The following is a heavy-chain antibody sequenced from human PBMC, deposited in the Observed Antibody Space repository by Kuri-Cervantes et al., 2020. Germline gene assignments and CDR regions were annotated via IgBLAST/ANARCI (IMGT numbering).Heavy chain of an antibody. CDR2: IIPIFGTA. Sequence: SVKVSCKASGYTLTTYFIHWVRQVPGQGLEWMGGIIPIFGTANYAQKFQGRVTITRDESTSTAYMELSSLRSEDTAVYYCARSANYYDSSGYYYDAGPFDDYWGQGTLVTVSS. V-gene: IGHV1-69*05. J-gene: IGHJ4*02. D-gene: IGHD3-22*01. CDR3: ARSANYYDSSGYYYDAGPFDDY. CDR1: GYTLTTYF.